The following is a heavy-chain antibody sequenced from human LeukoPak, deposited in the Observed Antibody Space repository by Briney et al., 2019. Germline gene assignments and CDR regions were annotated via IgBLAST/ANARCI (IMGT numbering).Heavy chain of an antibody. CDR1: GYTFTSYY. V-gene: IGHV1-2*02. CDR2: INPNSGGT. J-gene: IGHJ4*02. D-gene: IGHD2-2*01. CDR3: ARWYCSSTSCNFYYFDY. Sequence: ASVKVSCKASGYTFTSYYMHWVRQAPGQGLEWMGWINPNSGGTNYAQKFQGRVTMTRDTSISTAYMELSRLRSDDTAVYYCARWYCSSTSCNFYYFDYWGQGTLVTVSS.